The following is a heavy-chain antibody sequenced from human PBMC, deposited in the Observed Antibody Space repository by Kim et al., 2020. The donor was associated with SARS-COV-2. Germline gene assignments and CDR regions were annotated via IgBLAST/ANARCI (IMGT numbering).Heavy chain of an antibody. D-gene: IGHD3-10*01. CDR2: IYYSGST. J-gene: IGHJ4*02. Sequence: SETLSLTCTVSGGSISSGGYYWSWIRQHPGKGLEWIGYIYYSGSTYYNPSLKSRVTISVDTSKNQFSLKLSSVTAADTAVYYCARVLLFIGSGSYYYFDYWGQGTLVTVSS. CDR1: GGSISSGGYY. CDR3: ARVLLFIGSGSYYYFDY. V-gene: IGHV4-31*03.